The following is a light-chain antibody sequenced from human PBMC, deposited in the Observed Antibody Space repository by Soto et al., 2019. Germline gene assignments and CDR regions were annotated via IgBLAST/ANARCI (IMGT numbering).Light chain of an antibody. CDR1: QSISSR. Sequence: DIQMTQSPSSLSASVGDRVTITCRASQSISSRLNWFQQKSGKAPTLLMYAASTLQSGVPSRFSGGGSGTAFTLPISSLRPEDFATYYCQQSHSLPWTFGQGTRVEIK. J-gene: IGKJ1*01. CDR2: AAS. CDR3: QQSHSLPWT. V-gene: IGKV1-39*01.